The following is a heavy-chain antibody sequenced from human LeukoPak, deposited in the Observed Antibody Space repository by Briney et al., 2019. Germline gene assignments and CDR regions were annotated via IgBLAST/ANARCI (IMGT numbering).Heavy chain of an antibody. V-gene: IGHV1-2*02. Sequence: ASVKVSCKASGYTFTGYYMHWVRQAPGQGLEWMGWINPNSGGTNYAQKFQGRVTMTRDTSISTAYMELSRLRSDDTAVYYCARTAAGTFVGWFDPWGQGTLVTVSS. D-gene: IGHD6-13*01. J-gene: IGHJ5*02. CDR1: GYTFTGYY. CDR2: INPNSGGT. CDR3: ARTAAGTFVGWFDP.